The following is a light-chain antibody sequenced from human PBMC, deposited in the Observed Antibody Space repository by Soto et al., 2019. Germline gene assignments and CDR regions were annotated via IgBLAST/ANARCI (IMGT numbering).Light chain of an antibody. CDR2: DTS. V-gene: IGKV3D-20*02. J-gene: IGKJ2*01. CDR1: QSVDSSY. CDR3: QQSYRTPHT. Sequence: EIVLTQSPRTLSLSPGERATLSCRASQSVDSSYLAWYQQTPGQAPRLLIYDTSYRAAGVPDRFSGSGSGTDFTLTISSLQPEDFATYYCQQSYRTPHTFGQGTKLETK.